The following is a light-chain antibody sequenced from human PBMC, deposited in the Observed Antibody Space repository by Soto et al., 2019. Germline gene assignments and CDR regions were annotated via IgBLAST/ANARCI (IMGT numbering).Light chain of an antibody. V-gene: IGKV4-1*01. J-gene: IGKJ1*01. Sequence: DIVMTQSPDSLAVSLGERATINCKSSQSVLYSSNNKNYLAWYQQKPGQPPKLLIYWASTRESGVPDRFSSSGSGTDFTLTISSLQAEDVAVYYCQQYYSTPRTFDQGTKVEIK. CDR2: WAS. CDR1: QSVLYSSNNKNY. CDR3: QQYYSTPRT.